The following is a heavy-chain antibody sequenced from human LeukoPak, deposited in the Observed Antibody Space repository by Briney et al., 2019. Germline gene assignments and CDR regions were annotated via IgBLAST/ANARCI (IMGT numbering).Heavy chain of an antibody. D-gene: IGHD5-24*01. V-gene: IGHV1-69*13. CDR1: GGTFSSYA. CDR2: IIPIFGTA. Sequence: SVKVSCKASGGTFSSYAISWVRQAPGQGLEWMGGIIPIFGTANYAQQFQGRVTITADESTSTAYMELSSLRSEDTAVYYCALGRWLQVDYFDYWGQGTLVTVSS. J-gene: IGHJ4*02. CDR3: ALGRWLQVDYFDY.